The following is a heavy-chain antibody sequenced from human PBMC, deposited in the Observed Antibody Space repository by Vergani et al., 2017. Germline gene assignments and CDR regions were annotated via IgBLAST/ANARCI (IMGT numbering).Heavy chain of an antibody. J-gene: IGHJ4*02. Sequence: EVQLVESGGGLVKPGGSLRLSCAASGFTFSNAWMNWVRQAPGKGLEWVGRIKSKTDGGTTDYAAPVKGRFTISRDDSKNTLYLQMNSLKTEDTAVYYCTTGQGYSSGWYLNWGQGTLVTVSS. CDR1: GFTFSNAW. V-gene: IGHV3-15*07. CDR2: IKSKTDGGTT. D-gene: IGHD6-19*01. CDR3: TTGQGYSSGWYLN.